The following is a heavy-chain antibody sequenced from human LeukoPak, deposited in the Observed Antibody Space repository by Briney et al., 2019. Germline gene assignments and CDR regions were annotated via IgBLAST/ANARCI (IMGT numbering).Heavy chain of an antibody. CDR2: IYWDDDK. CDR3: AHSPVVVAATYGDYKAPAFDY. Sequence: SGPTLVNPTQTLTLTCTFSGFSLSTSGVGVGWIRQPPGKALEWLALIYWDDDKRYSPSLKSRLTITKDTSKNQVVLTMTNMDPVDTATYYCAHSPVVVAATYGDYKAPAFDYWGQGTLVTVSS. CDR1: GFSLSTSGVG. V-gene: IGHV2-5*02. J-gene: IGHJ4*02. D-gene: IGHD2-15*01.